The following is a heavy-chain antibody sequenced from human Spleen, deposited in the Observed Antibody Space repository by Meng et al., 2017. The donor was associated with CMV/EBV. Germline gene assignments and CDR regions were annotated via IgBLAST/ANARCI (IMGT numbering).Heavy chain of an antibody. V-gene: IGHV4-34*01. CDR2: INHSGST. D-gene: IGHD3-10*01. J-gene: IGHJ4*02. CDR1: GGSFSGYY. Sequence: QVQLQTWGAGLLKPSETLSLPCAFYGGSFSGYYWSWIRQPPGKGLEWIGEINHSGSTNYNPSLKSRVTISVDTSKNQFSLKLSSVTAADTAVYYCARGRGPGYWGQGTLVTVPS. CDR3: ARGRGPGY.